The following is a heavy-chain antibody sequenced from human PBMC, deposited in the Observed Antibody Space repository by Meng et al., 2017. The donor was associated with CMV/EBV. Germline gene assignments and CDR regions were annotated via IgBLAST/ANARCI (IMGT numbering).Heavy chain of an antibody. CDR2: IYHSGST. CDR3: ATENFSPGDHRLFDY. D-gene: IGHD7-27*01. V-gene: IGHV4-38-2*02. CDR1: GYSISSGYY. Sequence: SETLSLTCTVSGYSISSGYYWGWIRQPPGKGLEWIGSIYHSGSTYYNPSLTSRVTISVDTSKNQFSLKLSSVTAADTAVYYCATENFSPGDHRLFDYWGQGTLVTVSS. J-gene: IGHJ4*02.